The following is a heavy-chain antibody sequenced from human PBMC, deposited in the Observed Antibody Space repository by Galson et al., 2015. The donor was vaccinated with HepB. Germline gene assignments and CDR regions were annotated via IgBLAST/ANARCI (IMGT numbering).Heavy chain of an antibody. D-gene: IGHD6-13*01. CDR2: FDPEDGKP. J-gene: IGHJ3*02. CDR3: AIVAVGYEGAFDI. CDR1: GYSLTKLS. V-gene: IGHV1-24*01. Sequence: SCKVSGYSLTKLSMHWVRQAPGKGLEWMGGFDPEDGKPIFAQKFQGRVTMTEDTSTDTAYMELSSLRSEDTAVYYRAIVAVGYEGAFDIWGQGTMVTVSS.